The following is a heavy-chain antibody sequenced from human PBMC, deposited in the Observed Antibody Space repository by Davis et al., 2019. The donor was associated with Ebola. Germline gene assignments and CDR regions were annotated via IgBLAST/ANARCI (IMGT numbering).Heavy chain of an antibody. D-gene: IGHD1/OR15-1a*01. CDR1: GGSFNGYY. CDR3: ARFRRTFYYYYGMDV. CDR2: INHSGST. J-gene: IGHJ6*02. Sequence: SETLSLTCAVYGGSFNGYYWSWIRQPPGKGLEWIGEINHSGSTNYNPSLKSRVTISVDTSKNQFSLKLSSVTAADTAVYYCARFRRTFYYYYGMDVWGQGTTVTVSS. V-gene: IGHV4-34*01.